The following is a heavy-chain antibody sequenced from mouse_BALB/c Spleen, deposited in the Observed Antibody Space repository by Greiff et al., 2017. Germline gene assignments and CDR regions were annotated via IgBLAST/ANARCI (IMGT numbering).Heavy chain of an antibody. CDR2: IWAGGST. J-gene: IGHJ2*01. CDR1: GFSLTSYG. V-gene: IGHV2-9*02. CDR3: ARGLSIYYYGSSYENFDY. D-gene: IGHD1-1*01. Sequence: VQRVESGPGLVAPSQSLSITCTVSGFSLTSYGVHWVRQPPGKGLEWLGVIWAGGSTNYNSALMSRLSISKDNSKSQVFLKMNSLQTDDTAMYYCARGLSIYYYGSSYENFDYWGQGTTLTVSS.